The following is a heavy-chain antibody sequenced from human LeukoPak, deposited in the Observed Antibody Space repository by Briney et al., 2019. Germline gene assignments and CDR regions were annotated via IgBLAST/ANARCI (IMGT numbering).Heavy chain of an antibody. V-gene: IGHV3-66*01. CDR2: IYSGGST. J-gene: IGHJ6*02. CDR3: ARDRRTDYYDSSGYYSRSYYYGMDV. D-gene: IGHD3-22*01. CDR1: GFTVSSNY. Sequence: GGSLRLSCAASGFTVSSNYMSWVRQAPGKGLEWVSVIYSGGSTHYADSVKGRFTISRDNSKNTLYLQMNSLGAEDTAVYYCARDRRTDYYDSSGYYSRSYYYGMDVWGQGTTVTVSS.